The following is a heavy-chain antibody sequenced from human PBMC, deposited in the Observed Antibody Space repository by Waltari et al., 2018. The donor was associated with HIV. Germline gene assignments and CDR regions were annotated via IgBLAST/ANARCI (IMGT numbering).Heavy chain of an antibody. CDR2: IYYSGST. J-gene: IGHJ4*02. V-gene: IGHV4-59*01. CDR3: ARASIAAAVPYYFDY. D-gene: IGHD6-13*01. CDR1: GGSISSYY. Sequence: QVQLQESGPGLVKPSETLSLTCTVSGGSISSYYWSWIRQPPGKGLEWIGYIYYSGSTNYTPPLKSRVTIAVDTSKNQFSLKLSSVTAADTAVYYCARASIAAAVPYYFDYWGQGTLVTVSS.